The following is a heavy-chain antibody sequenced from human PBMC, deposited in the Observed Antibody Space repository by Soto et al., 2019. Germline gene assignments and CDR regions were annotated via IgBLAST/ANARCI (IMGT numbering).Heavy chain of an antibody. J-gene: IGHJ6*03. V-gene: IGHV1-18*01. Sequence: ASVKVSCKASGYTFTSYGISWVRQAPGQGLEWMGWISAYNGNTNYAQKLQGRVTMTTDTSTSTAYMELRSLRSDDTAVYYCARGITMVRGDLVMEHYYHLDVWGKGTTVTVSS. CDR3: ARGITMVRGDLVMEHYYHLDV. D-gene: IGHD3-10*01. CDR1: GYTFTSYG. CDR2: ISAYNGNT.